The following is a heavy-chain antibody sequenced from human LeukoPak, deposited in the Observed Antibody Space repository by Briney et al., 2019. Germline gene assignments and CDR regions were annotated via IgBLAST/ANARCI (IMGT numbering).Heavy chain of an antibody. CDR1: GFTISDYW. J-gene: IGHJ5*02. CDR3: ARGRYCSGGSCYSSLDWFDP. Sequence: PGGSLRLSCAASGFTISDYWMSWVRQAPGKGLEWVANIKEDGSEKNYVDSAKGRFTISRDNAKNSLYLQMNSLRAEDTAVYYCARGRYCSGGSCYSSLDWFDPWGQGTLVTVSS. CDR2: IKEDGSEK. V-gene: IGHV3-7*01. D-gene: IGHD2-15*01.